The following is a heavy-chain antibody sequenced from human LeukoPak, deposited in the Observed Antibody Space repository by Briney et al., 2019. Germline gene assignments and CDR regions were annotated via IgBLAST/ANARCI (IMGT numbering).Heavy chain of an antibody. V-gene: IGHV3-74*01. J-gene: IGHJ4*02. Sequence: GGSLRLSCAASGSGFTFNNYWMHWVRQAPGKGLVWVSRINADGSTTSYADSVRGRFTISRDNAKNSLYLQMNSLRVEDTAVYYCARDKTVGPTVLTHWGQGTLVTVSS. CDR2: INADGSTT. CDR3: ARDKTVGPTVLTH. CDR1: GSGFTFNNYW. D-gene: IGHD1-26*01.